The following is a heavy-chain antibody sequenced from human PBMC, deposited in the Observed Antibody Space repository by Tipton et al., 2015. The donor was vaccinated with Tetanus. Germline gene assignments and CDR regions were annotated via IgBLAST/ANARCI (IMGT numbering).Heavy chain of an antibody. CDR2: INPSGGST. V-gene: IGHV1-46*01. CDR3: ARGPTVATAHYYYGMDV. J-gene: IGHJ6*02. D-gene: IGHD4-11*01. CDR1: GYTFTSYY. Sequence: QVQLVQSGAEVKKPGASVEVSCKASGYTFTSYYMHWVRQAPGQGLEWMGIINPSGGSTSYAQKFQGRVTMTRDTSTSTVYMELGSPRSEDTAVYYCARGPTVATAHYYYGMDVWGQGPTVTVSS.